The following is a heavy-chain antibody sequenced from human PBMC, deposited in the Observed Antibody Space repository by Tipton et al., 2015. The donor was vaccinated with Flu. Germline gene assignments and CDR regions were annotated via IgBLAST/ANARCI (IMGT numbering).Heavy chain of an antibody. V-gene: IGHV3-53*01. CDR2: IYSGGST. Sequence: GSLRLSCAASGFTVSSNYMSWVRQAPGKGLEWVSVIYSGGSTYYAGSVKGRFTISRDNSKNTLYLQMNSLRAEDTAVYYCAREPLRAHDYGDYWGQGTLVTVSS. CDR1: GFTVSSNY. CDR3: AREPLRAHDYGDY. J-gene: IGHJ4*02.